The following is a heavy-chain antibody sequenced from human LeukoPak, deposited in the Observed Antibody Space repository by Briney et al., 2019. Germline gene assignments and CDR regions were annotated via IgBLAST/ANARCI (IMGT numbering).Heavy chain of an antibody. V-gene: IGHV4-39*07. Sequence: SETLSLTCTVSGGSISSSSYYWGWIRQPPGKGLEWIGSIYYSGSTYYNPSLKSRVTISVDTSKNQFSLKLSSVTAADTAVYYCAREGALRYFDWPQGDAFDIWGQGTMVTVSS. CDR2: IYYSGST. CDR1: GGSISSSSYY. J-gene: IGHJ3*02. CDR3: AREGALRYFDWPQGDAFDI. D-gene: IGHD3-9*01.